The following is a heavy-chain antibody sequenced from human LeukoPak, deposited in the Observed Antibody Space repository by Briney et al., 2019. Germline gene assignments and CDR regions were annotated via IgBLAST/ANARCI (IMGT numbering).Heavy chain of an antibody. CDR2: IYHSGST. V-gene: IGHV4-34*01. J-gene: IGHJ4*02. CDR3: ARDLAAAPRAFDY. CDR1: GGSFSGYY. D-gene: IGHD6-13*01. Sequence: SETLSLTCAVYGGSFSGYYWSWIRQPPGKGLEWIGEIYHSGSTNYNPSLKGRVTISVDKSKNQFSLKLSSVTAADTAAYYCARDLAAAPRAFDYWGQGTLVTVSS.